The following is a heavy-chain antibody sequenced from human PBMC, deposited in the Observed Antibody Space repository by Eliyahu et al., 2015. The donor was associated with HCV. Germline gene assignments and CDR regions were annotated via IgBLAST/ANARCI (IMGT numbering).Heavy chain of an antibody. Sequence: EVQLVESGXGLAKPGGSLRXSXXAFGFTFRNAWXNWXRQPXGKGLEWVGRIKTDGVTTDYAAPVKGRFTVSRDDSKDTLYLQMNSLKSEDTAVYYCTTGFGVVNIYDNWGQGTLVTVSS. J-gene: IGHJ4*02. CDR2: IKTDGVTT. D-gene: IGHD3-3*01. V-gene: IGHV3-15*01. CDR1: GFTFRNAW. CDR3: TTGFGVVNIYDN.